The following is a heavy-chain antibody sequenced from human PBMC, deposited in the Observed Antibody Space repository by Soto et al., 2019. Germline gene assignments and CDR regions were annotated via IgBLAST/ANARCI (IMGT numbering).Heavy chain of an antibody. CDR1: GFTFSSYG. Sequence: QVPLVESGGGVVQRGRSLRLSCAASGFTFSSYGMHWVRQAPGKGLEWVAVIWYDGSNKYYADSVKGRFTISRDNSKNTLYLQMNSLRAEDTAVYYCAAAGKSYYYYGMDVWGQGTTVTVSS. V-gene: IGHV3-33*01. CDR2: IWYDGSNK. J-gene: IGHJ6*02. D-gene: IGHD6-13*01. CDR3: AAAGKSYYYYGMDV.